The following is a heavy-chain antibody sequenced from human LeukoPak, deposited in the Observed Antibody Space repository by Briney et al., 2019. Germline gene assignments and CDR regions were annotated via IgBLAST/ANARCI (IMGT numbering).Heavy chain of an antibody. V-gene: IGHV1-18*01. Sequence: ASVKVSCKASGYTFTSYDINWVRQATGQGLEWMGWMNPNSGNTNYAQKLQGRVTMTTDTSTSTAYMELRSLRSDDTAVYYCARARLALTWFDPWGQGTLVTVSS. CDR1: GYTFTSYD. CDR2: MNPNSGNT. CDR3: ARARLALTWFDP. J-gene: IGHJ5*02. D-gene: IGHD3-3*02.